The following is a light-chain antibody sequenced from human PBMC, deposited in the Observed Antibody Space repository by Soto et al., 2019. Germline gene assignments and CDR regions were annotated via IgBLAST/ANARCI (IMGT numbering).Light chain of an antibody. CDR1: QNINNK. CDR3: QHYNNWPLT. Sequence: EIVVTQSPATLSLSPGQRATLSCRTSQNINNKLVWYQQKPGQAPRLLIYGASTRATGIPARFSGSGSGTEVTLTISSLQSEDFAVYSCQHYNNWPLTFGGGTKVEIK. J-gene: IGKJ4*01. CDR2: GAS. V-gene: IGKV3-15*01.